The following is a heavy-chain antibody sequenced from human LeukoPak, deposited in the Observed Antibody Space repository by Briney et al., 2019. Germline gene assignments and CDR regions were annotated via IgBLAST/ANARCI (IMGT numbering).Heavy chain of an antibody. CDR3: ARGDSSGYYRLFDF. D-gene: IGHD3-22*01. CDR2: IYYSGST. J-gene: IGHJ4*02. V-gene: IGHV4-59*01. Sequence: SETLSLTCTVSGGSISSYYWSWIRQPPGKGLEWIGYIYYSGSTNYNPSLKSRVTISVDTSKNQFSLKLSSVTAADTAVYYCARGDSSGYYRLFDFWGQGTQVTVSS. CDR1: GGSISSYY.